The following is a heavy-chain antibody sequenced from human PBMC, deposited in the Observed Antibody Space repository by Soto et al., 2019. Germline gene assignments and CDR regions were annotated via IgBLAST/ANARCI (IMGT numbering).Heavy chain of an antibody. Sequence: EVQLVESGGGLVKPGGSLRLSCAASGFTFSNAWMSWVRQAPGKGLEWVGRIKSNTDGGTTDYAAHVKGRFTISRDNSKNTLYLQINSLDTEDTALYYCTTGGIVVVPAANDFDYWGQGTLVTVS. J-gene: IGHJ4*02. D-gene: IGHD2-2*01. CDR1: GFTFSNAW. CDR3: TTGGIVVVPAANDFDY. CDR2: IKSNTDGGTT. V-gene: IGHV3-15*01.